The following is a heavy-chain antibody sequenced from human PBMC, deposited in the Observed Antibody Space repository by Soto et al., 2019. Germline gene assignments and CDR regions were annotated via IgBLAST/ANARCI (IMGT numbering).Heavy chain of an antibody. CDR1: GFTFSSYA. J-gene: IGHJ4*02. V-gene: IGHV3-23*01. CDR3: ATSSDFWSGYGVY. D-gene: IGHD3-3*01. CDR2: ISGSGGST. Sequence: GGSLRLSCAASGFTFSSYAMSWVRQAPGKGLEWVSAISGSGGSTYYADSVKGRFTISRDNSKNTLYLQMNSLRAEDTAVYYCATSSDFWSGYGVYWGEGILVTAPQ.